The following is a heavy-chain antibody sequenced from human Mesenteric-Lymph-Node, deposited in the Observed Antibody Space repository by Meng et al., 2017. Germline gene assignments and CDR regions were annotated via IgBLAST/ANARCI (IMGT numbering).Heavy chain of an antibody. CDR2: LNAYTGNA. V-gene: IGHV1-18*01. Sequence: ASVKVSCKASGYAFNNYGISWVRQAPGQGLEWMGWLNAYTGNADYAQKFQGRVTVTKDTSTSTAYMELRNLRSDDTAVYYCARARKSGYYDSSGYYYYYYGMDVWGQGTTVTVSS. CDR1: GYAFNNYG. CDR3: ARARKSGYYDSSGYYYYYYGMDV. D-gene: IGHD3-22*01. J-gene: IGHJ6*02.